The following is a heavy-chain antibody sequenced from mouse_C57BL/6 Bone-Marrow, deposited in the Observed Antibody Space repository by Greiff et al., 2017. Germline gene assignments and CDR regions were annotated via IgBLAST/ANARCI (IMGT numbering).Heavy chain of an antibody. CDR3: ARRGYYGSSSPWFAY. V-gene: IGHV1-64*01. D-gene: IGHD1-1*01. Sequence: VQLQQSGAELVKPGASVKLSCKASGYTFTSYWMHWVKQRPGQGLEWIGMIHPNSGSTNYNEKFTSKATLTVDKSSSTAYMQLSSLTSEDSAVYYGARRGYYGSSSPWFAYWGQGTLVTVSA. CDR2: IHPNSGST. CDR1: GYTFTSYW. J-gene: IGHJ3*01.